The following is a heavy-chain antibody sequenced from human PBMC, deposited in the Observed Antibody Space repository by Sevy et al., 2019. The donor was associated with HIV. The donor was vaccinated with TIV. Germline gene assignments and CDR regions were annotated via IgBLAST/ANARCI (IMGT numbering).Heavy chain of an antibody. Sequence: SGSLRLSCAASGFTFSKYSMSWVRQPPGKGLEWVSTLSFGCGEINYADSVKGRFTFSRFNSKSSVYLQMNNLRPEDTAVHYCAREGCTKPHDYWGQGTLVIVSS. J-gene: IGHJ4*02. CDR1: GFTFSKYS. V-gene: IGHV3-23*01. CDR3: AREGCTKPHDY. D-gene: IGHD2-8*01. CDR2: LSFGCGEI.